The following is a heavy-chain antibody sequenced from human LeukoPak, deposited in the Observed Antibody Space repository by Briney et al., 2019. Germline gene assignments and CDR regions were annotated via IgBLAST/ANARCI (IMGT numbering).Heavy chain of an antibody. CDR2: ISGNGVNT. D-gene: IGHD6-13*01. J-gene: IGHJ4*02. CDR3: AKEQRLYSSSPFDY. CDR1: GFTVSSNY. Sequence: GGSLRLSCAASGFTVSSNYMSWVRQAPGKGLEWVSAISGNGVNTYYADSVKGRFTISRDNSKNTLYVQMNSLRAEDTTVYYCAKEQRLYSSSPFDYWGQGTLVTVSS. V-gene: IGHV3-23*01.